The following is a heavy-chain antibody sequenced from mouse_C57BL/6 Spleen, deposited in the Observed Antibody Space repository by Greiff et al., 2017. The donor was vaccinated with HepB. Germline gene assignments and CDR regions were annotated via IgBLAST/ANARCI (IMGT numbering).Heavy chain of an antibody. Sequence: VQLQQSGPELVKPGASVKISCKASGYAFSSSWMNWVKQRPGKGLEWIGRIYPGDGDTNYNGKFKGKATLTADKSSSTAYMQLSSLTSEDSAVYFCARSGVYYYGSSYWYFDVWGTRTTVTVSS. CDR1: GYAFSSSW. CDR3: ARSGVYYYGSSYWYFDV. D-gene: IGHD1-1*01. J-gene: IGHJ1*03. V-gene: IGHV1-82*01. CDR2: IYPGDGDT.